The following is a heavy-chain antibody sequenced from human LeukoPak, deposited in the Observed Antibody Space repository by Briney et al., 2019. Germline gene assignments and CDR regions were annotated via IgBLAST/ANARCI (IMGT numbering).Heavy chain of an antibody. CDR1: GYTFTGYY. J-gene: IGHJ4*02. V-gene: IGHV1-2*02. D-gene: IGHD5-12*01. CDR2: INPNSGGT. CDR3: ARGAVYSGYAEDY. Sequence: ASVKVSCKASGYTFTGYYMRWVRQAPGQGLEWMGWINPNSGGTNYAQKFQGRVTMTRDTSISTAYMELSRLRSDDTAVYYCARGAVYSGYAEDYWGQGTLVTVSS.